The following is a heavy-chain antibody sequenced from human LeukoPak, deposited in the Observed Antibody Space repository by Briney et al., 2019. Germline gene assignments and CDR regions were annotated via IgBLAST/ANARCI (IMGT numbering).Heavy chain of an antibody. D-gene: IGHD6-19*01. CDR2: IYYSGGT. J-gene: IGHJ4*02. CDR3: ARTPGYSSGWRLDY. CDR1: GGSISSYY. V-gene: IGHV4-59*01. Sequence: SETLSLTCTVSGGSISSYYWSWIRQPAGKGLEWIGYIYYSGGTSYNPSLKSRVTISIDTSKNQFSLKLSSVTAADTAVYYCARTPGYSSGWRLDYWGQGSLVTVSS.